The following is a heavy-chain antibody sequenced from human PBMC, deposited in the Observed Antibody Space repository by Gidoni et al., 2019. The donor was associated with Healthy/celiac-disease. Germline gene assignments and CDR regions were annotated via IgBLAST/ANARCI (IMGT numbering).Heavy chain of an antibody. CDR1: GYTFPGYY. CDR3: ARDRGVLYGAAALAPYYYYGMDV. J-gene: IGHJ6*02. CDR2: INPNSGGT. D-gene: IGHD6-13*01. V-gene: IGHV1-2*04. Sequence: QVQLVQSGAEVKKPGASVKVSCKASGYTFPGYYMHWLRQAPGQGLEWMGWINPNSGGTNYAQKVQGWVTMTRDTSISTAYMELSRLRSDDTAVYYCARDRGVLYGAAALAPYYYYGMDVWGQGTTVTVSS.